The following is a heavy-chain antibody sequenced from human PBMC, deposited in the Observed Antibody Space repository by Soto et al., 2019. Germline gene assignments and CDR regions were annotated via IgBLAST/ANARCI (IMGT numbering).Heavy chain of an antibody. D-gene: IGHD6-6*01. CDR1: GFTFSSYS. CDR2: ISSSSSYI. J-gene: IGHJ4*02. Sequence: GGSLRLSCAASGFTFSSYSMNWVRQAPGKGLEWVSSISSSSSYIYYADSVKGRFTISRDNAKNSLYLQMNSLRAEDTAVYYCARCSQARIAARTESDYWGQGTLVTVSS. CDR3: ARCSQARIAARTESDY. V-gene: IGHV3-21*01.